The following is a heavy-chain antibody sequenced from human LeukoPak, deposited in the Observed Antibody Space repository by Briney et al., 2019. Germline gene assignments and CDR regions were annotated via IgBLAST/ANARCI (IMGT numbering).Heavy chain of an antibody. Sequence: SGTLSLTCAVSGGSISSSNWWSWVRQPPGRGLEWIGEIYHSGSTNYNPSLKSRVTISVDKSKNQFSLKLSSVTAADTAVYYCTRDGPRSSGYPDTWGQGTRVTVSS. J-gene: IGHJ5*02. V-gene: IGHV4-4*02. CDR2: IYHSGST. CDR3: TRDGPRSSGYPDT. D-gene: IGHD3-22*01. CDR1: GGSISSSNW.